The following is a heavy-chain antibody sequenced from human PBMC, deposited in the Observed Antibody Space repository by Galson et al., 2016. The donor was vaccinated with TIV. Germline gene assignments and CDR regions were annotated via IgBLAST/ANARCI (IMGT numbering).Heavy chain of an antibody. CDR3: ARSRGYSYGYVDP. V-gene: IGHV1-69*13. J-gene: IGHJ5*02. Sequence: SVKVSCKASGGTFNSYGISWVRQAPGQGLQWMGGIIPVFGTTKYSQDFHGRVAVTADESTGKAYMELSGLRFDDTAFYFCARSRGYSYGYVDPWGQGTLVTVSA. CDR2: IIPVFGTT. CDR1: GGTFNSYG. D-gene: IGHD5-18*01.